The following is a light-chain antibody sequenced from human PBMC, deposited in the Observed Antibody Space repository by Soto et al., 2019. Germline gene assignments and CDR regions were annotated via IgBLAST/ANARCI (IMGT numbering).Light chain of an antibody. CDR2: DAS. J-gene: IGKJ1*01. Sequence: EIVLTQSPATLSLSPGERATHSCRASQSVSRYLAWYQQKPGQAPRLLIYDASNRATGIPARFSGSGSGTGFTLTISSLEPEDFAVYYCQQRSTWPRTFGQGTKVDIK. V-gene: IGKV3-11*01. CDR1: QSVSRY. CDR3: QQRSTWPRT.